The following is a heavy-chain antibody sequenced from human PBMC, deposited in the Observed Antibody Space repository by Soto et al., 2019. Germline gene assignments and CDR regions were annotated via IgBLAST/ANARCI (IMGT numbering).Heavy chain of an antibody. D-gene: IGHD6-13*01. CDR1: GFTFSSYW. Sequence: PGGSLRLSCAASGFTFSSYWMSWVRQAPGQGLEWVANIKQDGSEKYYVDSVKGRFTISRDNAKNSLYLQMNSLRAEDTAVYYCARLWLIAAAPTDAFDIWGQGTMVTVSS. V-gene: IGHV3-7*01. J-gene: IGHJ3*02. CDR2: IKQDGSEK. CDR3: ARLWLIAAAPTDAFDI.